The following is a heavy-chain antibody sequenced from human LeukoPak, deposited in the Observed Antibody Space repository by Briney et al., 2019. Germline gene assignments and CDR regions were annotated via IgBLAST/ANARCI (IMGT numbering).Heavy chain of an antibody. J-gene: IGHJ3*02. CDR1: GFTFSTYA. CDR2: ISGSGGST. D-gene: IGHD2-15*01. V-gene: IGHV3-23*01. CDR3: ARVSAASGGSCYSCAFDI. Sequence: GGSLRLSCAASGFTFSTYAMGWVRQAPGKGLEWVSAISGSGGSTYYADSVKGRFTISRDSSKSTLYLQMNSLRAEDTAVYYCARVSAASGGSCYSCAFDIWGQGTMVTVSS.